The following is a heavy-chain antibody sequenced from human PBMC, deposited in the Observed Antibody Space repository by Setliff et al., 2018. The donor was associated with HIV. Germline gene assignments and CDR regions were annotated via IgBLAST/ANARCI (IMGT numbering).Heavy chain of an antibody. CDR1: GYSISSGYY. J-gene: IGHJ4*02. Sequence: SETLSLTCAVSGYSISSGYYWGWIRQPPGKGLEWIGRIYQSGSTYYNVSLKSRVIISVDTSKNQFSLRRNSVTAADTAIYYCARHRAVAGANYFDFWGQGTLVTVSS. D-gene: IGHD6-19*01. V-gene: IGHV4-38-2*01. CDR2: IYQSGST. CDR3: ARHRAVAGANYFDF.